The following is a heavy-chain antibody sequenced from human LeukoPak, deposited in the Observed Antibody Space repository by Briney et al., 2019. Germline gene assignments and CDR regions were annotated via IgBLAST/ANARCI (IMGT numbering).Heavy chain of an antibody. V-gene: IGHV3-7*01. CDR2: IKQDGSEK. CDR3: AKIDSPRVGWRAPFDY. CDR1: GFTFSGYW. Sequence: GGSLTLSCAASGFTFSGYWMSWLRQAPGKGLEWVANIKQDGSEKYYVDSVKGRFTISRDNAKNSLYLQMNSLRAEDTAVYFCAKIDSPRVGWRAPFDYWGQGTLVTVSS. D-gene: IGHD6-19*01. J-gene: IGHJ4*02.